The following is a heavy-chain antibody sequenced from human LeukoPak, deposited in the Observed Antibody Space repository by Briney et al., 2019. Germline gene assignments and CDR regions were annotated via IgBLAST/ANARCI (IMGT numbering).Heavy chain of an antibody. CDR1: GFTFTSSA. V-gene: IGHV1-58*02. Sequence: TSVRVSCKASGFTFTSSAMQWVRQARGQRLEWIGWIVVGSGNTNYAQKFQERVTITRDMSTSTAYMELSSLRSEDTAVYYCAADRWVGATTFDYWGQGTLVTVSS. CDR2: IVVGSGNT. J-gene: IGHJ4*02. D-gene: IGHD1-26*01. CDR3: AADRWVGATTFDY.